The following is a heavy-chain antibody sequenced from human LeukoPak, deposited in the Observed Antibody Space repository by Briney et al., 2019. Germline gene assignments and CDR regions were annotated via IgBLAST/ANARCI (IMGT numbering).Heavy chain of an antibody. D-gene: IGHD1-26*01. CDR3: AREGYSGSYRGSWFDP. V-gene: IGHV4-59*12. Sequence: SETLSLTCTVSGGSISSYYWSWIRQPPGKGLEWIGYIYYSGSTYYNPSLKSRVTISVDTSKNQFSLKLSSVTAADTAVYYCAREGYSGSYRGSWFDPWGQGTLVTVSS. CDR2: IYYSGST. J-gene: IGHJ5*02. CDR1: GGSISSYY.